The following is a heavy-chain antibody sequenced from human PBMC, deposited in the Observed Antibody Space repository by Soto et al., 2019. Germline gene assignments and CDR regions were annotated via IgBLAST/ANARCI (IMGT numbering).Heavy chain of an antibody. Sequence: SETLSLTCTVSGGSVSSGSYYWSWLRQPQGKGLEWIGYIYYSGSTNYNPSLKSRVTISVDTSKNQFSLKLSSVTAADTAVYYCAGLAPNNWNYDVRNRFYPCGQGTRVTVSS. CDR1: GGSVSSGSYY. CDR2: IYYSGST. CDR3: AGLAPNNWNYDVRNRFYP. V-gene: IGHV4-61*01. J-gene: IGHJ5*02. D-gene: IGHD1-7*01.